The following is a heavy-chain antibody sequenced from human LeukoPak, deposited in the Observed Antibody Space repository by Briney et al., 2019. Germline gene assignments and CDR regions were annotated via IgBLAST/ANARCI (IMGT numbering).Heavy chain of an antibody. Sequence: GGSLRLSCAASVFTLSSNYVGWVRQAPGKGLEWVSHIYSGGSTYHVDAVKGRFTISRDTSENMVFLQMNSLRAEDTAVYYCAKGGGFAKYYFDYWGQGTLVTVSS. J-gene: IGHJ4*02. CDR1: VFTLSSNY. CDR2: IYSGGST. CDR3: AKGGGFAKYYFDY. D-gene: IGHD3-16*01. V-gene: IGHV3-66*01.